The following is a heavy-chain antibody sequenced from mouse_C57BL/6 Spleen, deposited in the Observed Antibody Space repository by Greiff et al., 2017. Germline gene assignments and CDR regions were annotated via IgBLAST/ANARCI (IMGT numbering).Heavy chain of an antibody. Sequence: VQLQQPGAELVKPGASVKMSCKASGYTFTSYWITWVKQRPGQGLEWIGDIYPGSGSTNYNEKFKSKATLTVDTSSSTAYMQLSSLTSEDSAVYDCARCNYGNFWVAYWGQGTLVTVSA. J-gene: IGHJ3*01. D-gene: IGHD2-1*01. CDR1: GYTFTSYW. CDR3: ARCNYGNFWVAY. CDR2: IYPGSGST. V-gene: IGHV1-55*01.